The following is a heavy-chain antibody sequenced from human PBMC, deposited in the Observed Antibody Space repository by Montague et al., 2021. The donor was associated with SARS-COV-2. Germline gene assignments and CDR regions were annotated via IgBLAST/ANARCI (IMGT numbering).Heavy chain of an antibody. CDR3: AYSMWHYGSGTCSRGEGFDP. J-gene: IGHJ5*02. CDR1: GFSLSTSGVG. D-gene: IGHD3-10*01. V-gene: IGHV2-5*02. Sequence: PALVKPTQTLTLTCTFSGFSLSTSGVGVGWIRQPPGKALEWLTLIYWDDDKRYSPSLKSRLTITKDTTKNQVVLTMTNMDPVDTATYYCAYSMWHYGSGTCSRGEGFDPWGQGTLVTVSS. CDR2: IYWDDDK.